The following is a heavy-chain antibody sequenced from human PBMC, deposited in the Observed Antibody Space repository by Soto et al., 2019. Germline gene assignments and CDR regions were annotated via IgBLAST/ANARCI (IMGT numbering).Heavy chain of an antibody. D-gene: IGHD3-10*01. V-gene: IGHV3-23*01. CDR3: ANGRGMIFDY. CDR2: ISGSGDST. Sequence: EVQLLESGGGLVQPGGSLRLSCAASGFTFSTYAMSWVRQAPGKGLEWVSAISGSGDSTYYADSLKGRLTISRDNSNITLFLQLNSLRVEDTAVYYCANGRGMIFDYWGQGTLVTVSS. CDR1: GFTFSTYA. J-gene: IGHJ4*02.